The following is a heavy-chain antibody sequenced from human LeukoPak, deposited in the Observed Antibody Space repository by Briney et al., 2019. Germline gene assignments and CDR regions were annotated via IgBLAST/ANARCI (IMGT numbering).Heavy chain of an antibody. V-gene: IGHV1-2*02. J-gene: IGHJ6*02. CDR2: INPNSGGT. D-gene: IGHD1-7*01. CDR1: GYTFTGYY. CDR3: ARYPELELLSLVRHYYYGMDV. Sequence: GASVKVSCKASGYTFTGYYMHWVRQAPGQGLEWMGWINPNSGGTNYAQKFQGRVTMTRDTSISTAYMELSRLRSDDTAVYYCARYPELELLSLVRHYYYGMDVWGQGTTVTVSS.